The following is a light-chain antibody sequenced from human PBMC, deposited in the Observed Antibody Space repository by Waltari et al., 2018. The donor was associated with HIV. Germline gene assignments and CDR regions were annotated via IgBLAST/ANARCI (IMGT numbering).Light chain of an antibody. CDR1: QTISSSY. J-gene: IGKJ4*01. Sequence: EIVLTQSPGTLSLSPGERALLSSRASQTISSSYIAWYQQRPGQAPRLLMYSKSRRATGIPDRFSGSGSGTDFTLTINRREPEDFAVFYCQQYGTVPITFGGGTKVEIK. V-gene: IGKV3-20*01. CDR3: QQYGTVPIT. CDR2: SKS.